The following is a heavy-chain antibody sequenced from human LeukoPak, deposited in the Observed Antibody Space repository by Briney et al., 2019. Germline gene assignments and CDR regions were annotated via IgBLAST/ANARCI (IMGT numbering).Heavy chain of an antibody. J-gene: IGHJ4*02. CDR2: INHSGST. CDR1: GYSISSGYY. V-gene: IGHV4-38-2*02. D-gene: IGHD2-15*01. Sequence: SETLSLTCTVSGYSISSGYYWGWIRQPPGKGLEWIGEINHSGSTNYNPSLKSRVTISVDTSKNQFSLKLSSVTAADTAVYYCARRRLGIAATLRYWGQGTLVTVSS. CDR3: ARRRLGIAATLRY.